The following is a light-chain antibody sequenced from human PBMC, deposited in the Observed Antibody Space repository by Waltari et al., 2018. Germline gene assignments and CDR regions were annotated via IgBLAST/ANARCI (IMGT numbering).Light chain of an antibody. V-gene: IGLV2-8*01. CDR2: EVV. Sequence: QSALTQPPPASGSPGQSVPISCTGPRSDVGAYDTVSWYQQYPGQAPKLLIFEVVKRPSGVPNRFSGSKSGNTAFLTVSGLQLEDEAFYSCSSYAGNNVLMFGGGTELTVL. J-gene: IGLJ3*02. CDR3: SSYAGNNVLM. CDR1: RSDVGAYDT.